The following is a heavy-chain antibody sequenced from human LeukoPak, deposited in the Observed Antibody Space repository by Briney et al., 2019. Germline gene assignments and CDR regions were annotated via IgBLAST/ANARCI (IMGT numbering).Heavy chain of an antibody. CDR3: ARFWRVGVSTGDAFDI. CDR2: IYYSGST. CDR1: GGSISSHY. V-gene: IGHV4-59*11. D-gene: IGHD1-26*01. Sequence: SETLSLICTVSGGSISSHYRTWILQPPGKGLEGIGNIYYSGSTNYNPSLNSRVIISVDMSKNQFSLKLRSLTAADTSVYYCARFWRVGVSTGDAFDIWGQGTMVTVSS. J-gene: IGHJ3*02.